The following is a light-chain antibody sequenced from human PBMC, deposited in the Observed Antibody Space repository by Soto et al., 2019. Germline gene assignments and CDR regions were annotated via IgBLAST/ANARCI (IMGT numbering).Light chain of an antibody. CDR3: SSYAGSNNLV. Sequence: QSALTQPPSASGSPGQSVTISCTGTSRDVGGYNYVSWYQQHPGKASKLMIYEVNKRPSGVPDRFSGSKSGKTASLTVSGLQAEDDADYYCSSYAGSNNLVFGGGTKLTVL. CDR2: EVN. V-gene: IGLV2-8*01. J-gene: IGLJ3*02. CDR1: SRDVGGYNY.